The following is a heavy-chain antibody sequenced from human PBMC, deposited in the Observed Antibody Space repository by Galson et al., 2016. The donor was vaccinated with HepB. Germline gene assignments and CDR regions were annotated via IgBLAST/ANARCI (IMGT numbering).Heavy chain of an antibody. Sequence: SVKVSCKASGYTFTNYGIIWVRQAPGQGLEWMGWISAYNGNTDNAQKVQGRVTMTTDTSTNTAYMELRSLRSDDTGVYFCARGNGGYNYDFASYNWFDPWGQGTLVTVSS. CDR1: GYTFTNYG. CDR3: ARGNGGYNYDFASYNWFDP. J-gene: IGHJ5*02. D-gene: IGHD3/OR15-3a*01. CDR2: ISAYNGNT. V-gene: IGHV1-18*04.